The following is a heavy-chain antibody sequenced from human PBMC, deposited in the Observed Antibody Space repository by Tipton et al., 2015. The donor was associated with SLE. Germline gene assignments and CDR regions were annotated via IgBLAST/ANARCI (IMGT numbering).Heavy chain of an antibody. CDR3: ARDGDGGNVYYMDV. V-gene: IGHV4-34*01. D-gene: IGHD1-1*01. CDR2: INHSGST. J-gene: IGHJ6*03. CDR1: GGSFSGYY. Sequence: LRLSCAVYGGSFSGYYWSWIRQPPGKGLEWIGEINHSGSTNYNPSLKSRVTISVDTSKNQFSLKLRSVTAADTAVYYCARDGDGGNVYYMDVWGKGTTVTVSS.